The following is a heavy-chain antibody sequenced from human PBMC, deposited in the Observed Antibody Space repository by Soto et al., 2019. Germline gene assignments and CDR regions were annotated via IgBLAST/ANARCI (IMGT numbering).Heavy chain of an antibody. J-gene: IGHJ6*02. CDR1: GYTFTSYG. CDR2: ISAYNGNT. CDR3: ARDNYYDSSGYYGYYYYGMDV. D-gene: IGHD3-22*01. Sequence: QVQLVQSGAEVKKPGASVKVSCKASGYTFTSYGISWVRQAPGQGLEWMGWISAYNGNTNYAQKLQGRVTMTTDTSTSPAYMELRSLRSDDTAVYYCARDNYYDSSGYYGYYYYGMDVWGQGTTVTVSS. V-gene: IGHV1-18*01.